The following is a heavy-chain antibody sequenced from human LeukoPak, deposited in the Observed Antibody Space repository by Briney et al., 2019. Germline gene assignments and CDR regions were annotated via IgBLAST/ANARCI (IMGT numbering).Heavy chain of an antibody. CDR1: GGTFRSYA. V-gene: IGHV1-69*01. Sequence: ASVKVSCKASGGTFRSYAISWVRQAPGQGLEWMGGIIPIFGTANYAQKFQGRVTITADESTSTAYMELSSLRSEDTAVYYCARVHPPSTGWATRGDWFDPWGQGTLVTVSS. D-gene: IGHD2-15*01. J-gene: IGHJ5*02. CDR3: ARVHPPSTGWATRGDWFDP. CDR2: IIPIFGTA.